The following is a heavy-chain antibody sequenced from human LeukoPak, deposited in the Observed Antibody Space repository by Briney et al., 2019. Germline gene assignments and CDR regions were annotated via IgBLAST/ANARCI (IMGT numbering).Heavy chain of an antibody. CDR2: INHSGST. V-gene: IGHV4-34*01. CDR1: GGSFSGYY. Sequence: KPSETLSLTCAVYGGSFSGYYWSWIRQPPGKGLEWIGGINHSGSTNYNPSLKSRVTISVDTSKNQFSLKLSSVTAADTAVYYCASLWFGELHSWGQGTLVTVSS. J-gene: IGHJ5*02. D-gene: IGHD3-10*01. CDR3: ASLWFGELHS.